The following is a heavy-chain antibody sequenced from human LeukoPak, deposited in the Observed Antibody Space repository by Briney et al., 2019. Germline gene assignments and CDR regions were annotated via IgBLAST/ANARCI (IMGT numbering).Heavy chain of an antibody. D-gene: IGHD3-10*01. V-gene: IGHV4-39*07. CDR3: ARGWPGNYFDD. Sequence: SESLSLTCTVSGASISSRSYFWGWIRQPPGKGLEWITSIYYGDSSYYSPSLKTRVTISLDTPKNQFSLKLTSVTAADTAVYYCARGWPGNYFDDWGQGTLVTVSP. CDR1: GASISSRSYF. CDR2: IYYGDSS. J-gene: IGHJ4*02.